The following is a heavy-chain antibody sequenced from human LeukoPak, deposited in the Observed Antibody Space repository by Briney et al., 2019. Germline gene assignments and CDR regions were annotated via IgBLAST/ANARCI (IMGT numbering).Heavy chain of an antibody. CDR3: AKSPVVVAATPFSAHFDY. Sequence: PGGSLRLSCAASGFTFSGYAMSWVRQAPGKGLEWVSAISGSGCSTYYADSVKDRFTISRDNAKNTLYLQMNSLRAEDTAVYYCAKSPVVVAATPFSAHFDYWGQGTLVTVSS. D-gene: IGHD2-15*01. J-gene: IGHJ4*02. CDR2: ISGSGCST. V-gene: IGHV3-23*01. CDR1: GFTFSGYA.